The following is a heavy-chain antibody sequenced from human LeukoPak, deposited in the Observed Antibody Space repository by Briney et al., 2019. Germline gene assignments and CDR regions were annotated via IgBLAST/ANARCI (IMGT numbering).Heavy chain of an antibody. D-gene: IGHD4-17*01. J-gene: IGHJ4*02. CDR3: ARDRRTVTNQRYCDY. CDR2: IKQDGSEK. V-gene: IGHV3-7*03. CDR1: GFTFSSYW. Sequence: GGSLRLSCAASGFTFSSYWMSWVRQAPGKGLEWVANIKQDGSEKYYVDSVKGRFTISRDNAKNSLYLQMNSLRAEDTAVYYCARDRRTVTNQRYCDYWGQGTLVTVSS.